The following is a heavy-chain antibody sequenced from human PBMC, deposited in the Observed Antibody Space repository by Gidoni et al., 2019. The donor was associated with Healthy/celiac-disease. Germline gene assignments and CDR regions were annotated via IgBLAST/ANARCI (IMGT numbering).Heavy chain of an antibody. CDR2: INPSGGSK. D-gene: IGHD2-2*01. J-gene: IGHJ4*02. V-gene: IGHV1-46*01. CDR3: ARGMSTPKNSEYGDY. CDR1: GYTFTSYY. Sequence: QVQLVPSGAEVKKPGASVTVSCKASGYTFTSYYMHWVRQAPGQGLDWMGIINPSGGSKSYEQKFQGRVTMTRDTSTSTVYMELSSLRSEDTAVYYCARGMSTPKNSEYGDYWGQGTLVTVSS.